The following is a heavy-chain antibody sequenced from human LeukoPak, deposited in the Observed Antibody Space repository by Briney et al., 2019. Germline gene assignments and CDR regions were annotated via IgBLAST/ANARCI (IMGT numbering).Heavy chain of an antibody. CDR3: AELGITMIGGV. CDR1: GFTFSNYE. Sequence: PGGSLRLSCAASGFTFSNYEMNWVRQAPGKGLEWVSYISSSGSSIYYADSVKGRFTISRDNAKNSLYLQMNSLRAEDTAVYYCAELGITMIGGVWGKGTTVTISS. V-gene: IGHV3-48*03. CDR2: ISSSGSSI. D-gene: IGHD3-10*02. J-gene: IGHJ6*04.